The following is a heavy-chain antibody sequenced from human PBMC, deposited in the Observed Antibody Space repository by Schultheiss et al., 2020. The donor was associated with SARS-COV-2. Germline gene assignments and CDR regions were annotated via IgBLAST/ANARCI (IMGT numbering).Heavy chain of an antibody. Sequence: GESLKISCAASGFTFSSYGMHWVRQAPGKGLEWVAVISYDGSNKYYADSVKGRFTISRDNSKNTLYLQMNSLRAEDTAVYYCAKRVAGDYWGQGTLVTVSS. CDR1: GFTFSSYG. CDR3: AKRVAGDY. J-gene: IGHJ4*02. D-gene: IGHD6-19*01. CDR2: ISYDGSNK. V-gene: IGHV3-30*18.